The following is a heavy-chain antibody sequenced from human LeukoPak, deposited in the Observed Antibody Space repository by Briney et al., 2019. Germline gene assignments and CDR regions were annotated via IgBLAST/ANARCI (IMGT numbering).Heavy chain of an antibody. Sequence: PSQTLSLTCTVSGGSISSGGYYWSWIRQPPGKGLEWIGYIYHSGSTYYNPSLKSRVTISVDRSKNQFSLKLSSVTAADTAVYYCARGGYSSSGSDYWGQGTLVTVSS. CDR1: GGSISSGGYY. V-gene: IGHV4-30-2*01. J-gene: IGHJ4*02. CDR3: ARGGYSSSGSDY. D-gene: IGHD6-13*01. CDR2: IYHSGST.